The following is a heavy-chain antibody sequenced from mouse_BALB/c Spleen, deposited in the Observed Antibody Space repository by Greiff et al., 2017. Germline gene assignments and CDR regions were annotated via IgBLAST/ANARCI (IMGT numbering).Heavy chain of an antibody. D-gene: IGHD2-4*01. CDR3: ARGDYDYDGAMDY. V-gene: IGHV1S34*01. J-gene: IGHJ4*01. CDR2: ISCYNGAT. CDR1: GYSFTGYY. Sequence: LVKTGASVKISCKASGYSFTGYYMHWVKQSHGKSLEWIGYISCYNGATSYNQKFKGKATFTVDTSSSTAYMQFNSLTSEDSAVYYCARGDYDYDGAMDYWGQGTSVTVSS.